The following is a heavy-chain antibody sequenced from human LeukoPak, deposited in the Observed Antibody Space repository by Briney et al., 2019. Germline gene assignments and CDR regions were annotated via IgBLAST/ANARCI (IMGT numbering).Heavy chain of an antibody. CDR2: ISGSDGST. CDR3: AKTWGYSGQDY. J-gene: IGHJ4*02. D-gene: IGHD5-12*01. CDR1: GFTFSSYA. Sequence: GGSLRLPCAASGFTFSSYAMSWVRQAPGKGLEWVSAISGSDGSTYYADSVKGRFSISRDNSKNTLYLQMNSLRAEDTAVYYCAKTWGYSGQDYWGQGTLVTVSS. V-gene: IGHV3-23*01.